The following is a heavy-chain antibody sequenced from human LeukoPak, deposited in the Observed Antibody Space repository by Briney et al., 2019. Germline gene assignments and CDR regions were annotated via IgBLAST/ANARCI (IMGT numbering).Heavy chain of an antibody. CDR2: IYYSGST. D-gene: IGHD6-19*01. J-gene: IGHJ4*02. CDR1: GGSISSGDYY. Sequence: SETLSLTCTVSGGSISSGDYYWSWIRQPPGKGLEWIGYIYYSGSTYYNPSLKSRVTISVDTSKNQFSLKLCSVTAADTAVYYCASYDDSSGWYYWGQGTLVTVSS. V-gene: IGHV4-30-4*01. CDR3: ASYDDSSGWYY.